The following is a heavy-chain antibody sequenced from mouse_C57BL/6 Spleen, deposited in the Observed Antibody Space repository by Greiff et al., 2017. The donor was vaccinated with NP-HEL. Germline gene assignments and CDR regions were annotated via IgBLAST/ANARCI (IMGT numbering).Heavy chain of an antibody. V-gene: IGHV1-18*01. CDR2: INPNNGGT. Sequence: VQLKESGPELVKPGASVKIPCKASGYTFTDYNMDWVKQSHGKSLEWIGDINPNNGGTIYNQKFKGKATLTVDKSSSTAYMELRSLTSEDTAVYYCARKGDDGNYEAMDYWGQGTSVTVSS. D-gene: IGHD2-1*01. CDR3: ARKGDDGNYEAMDY. CDR1: GYTFTDYN. J-gene: IGHJ4*01.